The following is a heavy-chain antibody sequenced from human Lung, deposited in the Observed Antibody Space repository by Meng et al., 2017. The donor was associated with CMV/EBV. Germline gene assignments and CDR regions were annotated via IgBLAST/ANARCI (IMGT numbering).Heavy chain of an antibody. CDR2: ISGSGGST. V-gene: IGHV3-23*01. CDR3: VRFGGTGSSGWLGYGMDV. CDR1: GFSFNNYA. D-gene: IGHD6-19*01. Sequence: GESXKISCAASGFSFNNYAMTWVRQAPGKGLEWVSSISGSGGSTYYADSVKGRFTVSRDNSRNMVFVKMNSLRAEDTAIYYCVRFGGTGSSGWLGYGMDVXGRGXTVTVSS. J-gene: IGHJ6*02.